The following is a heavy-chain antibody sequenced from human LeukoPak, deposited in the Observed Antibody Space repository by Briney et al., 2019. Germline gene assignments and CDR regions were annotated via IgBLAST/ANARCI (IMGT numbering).Heavy chain of an antibody. Sequence: HPGGSLRLSCAVSGFTFSIYAMSWVRQTPGKGLAWVSALSSGGATTYYAESVRGRFTVSRDNSKNTLYLQLSSLRDEDTAMYYCARDGLEYYDSSDSYYYGMDVWGQGTTVTVSS. CDR2: LSSGGATT. D-gene: IGHD3-22*01. V-gene: IGHV3-23*01. CDR1: GFTFSIYA. CDR3: ARDGLEYYDSSDSYYYGMDV. J-gene: IGHJ6*02.